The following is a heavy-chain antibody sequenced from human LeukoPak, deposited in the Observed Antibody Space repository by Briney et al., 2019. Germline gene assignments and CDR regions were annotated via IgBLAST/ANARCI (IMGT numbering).Heavy chain of an antibody. J-gene: IGHJ4*02. D-gene: IGHD6-13*01. V-gene: IGHV4-61*01. CDR1: GGSVSSGSYY. CDR2: IYYSGST. CDR3: AGDRRAAAAFDY. Sequence: PSETLSLTCTVSGGSVSSGSYYWSWIRQPPGKGLEWIGYIYYSGSTNYNPSLKSRVTISVDTSKNQFSLKLSSVTAADTAVYYCAGDRRAAAAFDYWGQGTLVTVSS.